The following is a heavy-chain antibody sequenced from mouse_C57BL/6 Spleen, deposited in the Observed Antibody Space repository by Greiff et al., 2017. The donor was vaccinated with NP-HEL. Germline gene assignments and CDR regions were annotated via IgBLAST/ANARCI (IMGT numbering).Heavy chain of an antibody. V-gene: IGHV1-54*01. CDR1: GYAFTNYL. J-gene: IGHJ2*01. Sequence: QVQLQQSGAELVRPGTSVKVSCKASGYAFTNYLIEWVKQRPGQGLEWIGVINPGSGGTNYNEKFKGKATLTADKSSSTAYMQLSSLTSEDSAVYFCARSLLLRSPCDDWGQGTTLTVSS. CDR2: INPGSGGT. CDR3: ARSLLLRSPCDD. D-gene: IGHD1-1*01.